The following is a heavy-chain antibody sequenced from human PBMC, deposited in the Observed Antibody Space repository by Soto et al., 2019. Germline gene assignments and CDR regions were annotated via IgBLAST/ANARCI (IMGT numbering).Heavy chain of an antibody. V-gene: IGHV4-30-4*01. CDR1: GGSISSGDYY. D-gene: IGHD4-17*01. CDR2: IYYSGST. CDR3: ASYGDYAPIDY. Sequence: ASETLSLTCTVSGGSISSGDYYWSWIRQPPGKGLEWIGYIYYSGSTYYSPSLKSRVTISVDTSKNQFSLKLSSVTAADTAVYYCASYGDYAPIDYWGQGTLVTVSS. J-gene: IGHJ4*02.